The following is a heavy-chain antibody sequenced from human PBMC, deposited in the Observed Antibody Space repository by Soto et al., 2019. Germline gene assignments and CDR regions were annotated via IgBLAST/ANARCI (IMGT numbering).Heavy chain of an antibody. Sequence: SVKVSCKXSGGTFSSYAISWVRQAPGQGLEWMGGIIPIFGTANYAQKFQGRVTITADESTSTAYMELSSLRSEDTAVYYCARGTEEAYYDSSGYSDAFDIWGQGTMVTVSS. D-gene: IGHD3-22*01. CDR1: GGTFSSYA. V-gene: IGHV1-69*13. CDR2: IIPIFGTA. CDR3: ARGTEEAYYDSSGYSDAFDI. J-gene: IGHJ3*02.